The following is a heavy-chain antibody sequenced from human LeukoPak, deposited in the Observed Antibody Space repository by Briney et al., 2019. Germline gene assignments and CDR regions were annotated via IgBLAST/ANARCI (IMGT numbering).Heavy chain of an antibody. V-gene: IGHV1-2*02. CDR2: INPNSGGT. D-gene: IGHD4-17*01. CDR1: GYTFTSYG. Sequence: ASVKVSCKASGYTFTSYGISWVRQAPGQGLEWMGWINPNSGGTNYAQKFQGRVTMTRDTSISTAYIELSRLRSDDTAVYYCARQNGGAEYGDYGHWGQGILVTVSS. CDR3: ARQNGGAEYGDYGH. J-gene: IGHJ4*02.